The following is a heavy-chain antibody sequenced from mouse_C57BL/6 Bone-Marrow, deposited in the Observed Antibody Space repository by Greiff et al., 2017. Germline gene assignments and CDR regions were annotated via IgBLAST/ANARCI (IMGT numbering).Heavy chain of an antibody. V-gene: IGHV14-4*01. CDR3: TRIAY. CDR1: GFNIKDDY. Sequence: VQLKESGAELVRPGASVKLSCTASGFNIKDDYMPWVKQRPEQGLEWIGWLDPDNGDTEYASKFQGKATITVDTSSNTAYLPLSSLTSEDTAVYYCTRIAYGGQGTLVTVSA. J-gene: IGHJ3*01. CDR2: LDPDNGDT.